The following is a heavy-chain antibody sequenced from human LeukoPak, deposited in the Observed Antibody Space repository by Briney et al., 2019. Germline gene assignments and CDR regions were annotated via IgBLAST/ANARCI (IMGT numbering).Heavy chain of an antibody. CDR1: GYTFTSYG. CDR2: ISAYNGNT. J-gene: IGHJ4*02. CDR3: ARGEFGLRSSYYFDY. V-gene: IGHV1-18*01. Sequence: ASVKVSCKASGYTFTSYGISWVRQAPGQGLEWMGWISAYNGNTNYAQKLQGRVTMTTDTSTSTAYMELRSLRSDDTAVYYCARGEFGLRSSYYFDYWGQGTLVTVSS. D-gene: IGHD4-17*01.